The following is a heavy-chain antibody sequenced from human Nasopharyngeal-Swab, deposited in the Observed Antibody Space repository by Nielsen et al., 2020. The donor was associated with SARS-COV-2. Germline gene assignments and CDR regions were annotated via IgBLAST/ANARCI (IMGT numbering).Heavy chain of an antibody. CDR3: ARVTWQLVGYYYYYGMDV. Sequence: ASVKVSCKASGYTFTNYGISWVRQAPGEGLEWVGWSSVYNGNTNYGQRVQGRVTMTTDTSTNTAYMELRSLRSDDTAVYYCARVTWQLVGYYYYYGMDVWGQGTTVTVSS. CDR2: SSVYNGNT. J-gene: IGHJ6*02. CDR1: GYTFTNYG. V-gene: IGHV1-18*01. D-gene: IGHD1-26*01.